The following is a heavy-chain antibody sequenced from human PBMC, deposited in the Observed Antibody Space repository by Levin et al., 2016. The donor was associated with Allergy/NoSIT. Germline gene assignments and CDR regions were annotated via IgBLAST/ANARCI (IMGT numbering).Heavy chain of an antibody. J-gene: IGHJ5*02. Sequence: WIRQPPGKGLEWIGEINHSGSTNYNPSLKSRVTISVDTSKNQFSLKLSSVTAADTAVYYCARGMVPQLERRAWVRDARSGASGWFDPWGQGTLVTVSS. CDR3: ARGMVPQLERRAWVRDARSGASGWFDP. D-gene: IGHD1-1*01. CDR2: INHSGST. V-gene: IGHV4-34*01.